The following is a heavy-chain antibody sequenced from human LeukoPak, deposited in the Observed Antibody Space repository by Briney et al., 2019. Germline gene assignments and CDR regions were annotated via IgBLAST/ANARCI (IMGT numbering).Heavy chain of an antibody. CDR2: IQYSGST. J-gene: IGHJ4*02. CDR3: ARYYDSSGYWSTPHFDY. D-gene: IGHD3-22*01. V-gene: IGHV4-61*01. CDR1: GDSVSGISFY. Sequence: SETLSLTCTVSGDSVSGISFYWSWIRQPPGKGLQYIGYIQYSGSTNYNPSLKGRVTISVDTSKNQFSLKLSSVTAADTAVYYCARYYDSSGYWSTPHFDYWGQGTLVTVSS.